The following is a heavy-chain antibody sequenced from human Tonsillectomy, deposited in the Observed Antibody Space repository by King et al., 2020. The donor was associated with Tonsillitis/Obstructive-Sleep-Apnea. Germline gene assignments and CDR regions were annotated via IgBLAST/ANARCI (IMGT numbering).Heavy chain of an antibody. CDR3: AGGDTMDY. CDR2: ISYDGSNK. V-gene: IGHV3-30*04. D-gene: IGHD2-21*01. Sequence: VQLVESGGGVVQPGRSLRLSCAASGFTFSSYVMHWVRQAPGKGLEWVAVISYDGSNKYYADSVKGRFTISRDNSKNTLYLQMNSLRAEDTAVYYCAGGDTMDYWGQGTLVTVSS. J-gene: IGHJ4*02. CDR1: GFTFSSYV.